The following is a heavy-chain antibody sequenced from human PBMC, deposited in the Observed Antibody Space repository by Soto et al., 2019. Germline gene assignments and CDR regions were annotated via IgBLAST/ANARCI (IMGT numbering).Heavy chain of an antibody. Sequence: ASVKVSCKASGYTFTGYYMHWVRQAPGQGLEWMGWINPNSGGTNYAQKFQGRVTMTRDTSISTVYLELSRLRSDDTAVYYCARGGRRPRLPMYGLDVWGQGTTVTVSS. CDR2: INPNSGGT. CDR1: GYTFTGYY. D-gene: IGHD6-25*01. CDR3: ARGGRRPRLPMYGLDV. V-gene: IGHV1-2*02. J-gene: IGHJ6*02.